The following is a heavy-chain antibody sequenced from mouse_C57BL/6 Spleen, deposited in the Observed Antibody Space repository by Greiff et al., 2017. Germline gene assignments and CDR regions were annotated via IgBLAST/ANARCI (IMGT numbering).Heavy chain of an antibody. J-gene: IGHJ4*01. Sequence: VQLQESGPGLVAPSQSLSITCTVSGFSLTSYAISWVRQPPGKGLEWLGVIWTGGGTNYNSALKSRLSISKDNSKSQVFLKMNSLQTDDTARYYCASFLYYDYDLYAMDYWGQGTSVTVSS. CDR1: GFSLTSYA. CDR2: IWTGGGT. CDR3: ASFLYYDYDLYAMDY. V-gene: IGHV2-9-1*01. D-gene: IGHD2-4*01.